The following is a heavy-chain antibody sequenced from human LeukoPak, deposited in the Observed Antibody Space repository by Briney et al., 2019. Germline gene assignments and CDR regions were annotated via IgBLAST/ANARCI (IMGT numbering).Heavy chain of an antibody. CDR2: ISGSGVST. D-gene: IGHD6-19*01. J-gene: IGHJ6*02. Sequence: PGGSLRLSCTASGFTFSTYAMNWVRQAPGKGLEWVSGISGSGVSTYYADSLKGRFTVSRDNAKNSLYLQMNSLRAGDTAVYYCARVIPVAGYYYYGLDVWGQGTTVTVSS. V-gene: IGHV3-21*06. CDR1: GFTFSTYA. CDR3: ARVIPVAGYYYYGLDV.